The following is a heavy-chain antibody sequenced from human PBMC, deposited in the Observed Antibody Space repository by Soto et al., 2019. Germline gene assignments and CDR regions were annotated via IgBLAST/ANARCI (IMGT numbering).Heavy chain of an antibody. CDR1: GFILNSYA. D-gene: IGHD6-19*01. V-gene: IGHV3-30*03. Sequence: GRNLRLSCAASGFILNSYAMPWVRQAPGKGLEWAAVISFDGSNENFGDSVKGRFALTRDTSKNTLYLHMNDLRAEDTARYYCVTYRAVAGVLVYRDQAPLVTLS. CDR3: VTYRAVAGVLVY. CDR2: ISFDGSNE. J-gene: IGHJ4*02.